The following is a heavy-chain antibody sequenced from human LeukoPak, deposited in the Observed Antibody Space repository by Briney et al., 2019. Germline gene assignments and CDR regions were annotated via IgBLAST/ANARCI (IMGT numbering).Heavy chain of an antibody. CDR3: ARYYDSSGYWSTPHFDY. CDR1: GGSFSGYY. J-gene: IGHJ4*02. CDR2: IHSRGTT. Sequence: SETLSLTCAGYGGSFSGYYWSWIRQPPGKGLEWIAFIHSRGTTNYNPSLKSRVSISVDTSNNQFSLNVNSVTAADTAVYYCARYYDSSGYWSTPHFDYWGQGTLVTVSS. V-gene: IGHV4-34*01. D-gene: IGHD3-22*01.